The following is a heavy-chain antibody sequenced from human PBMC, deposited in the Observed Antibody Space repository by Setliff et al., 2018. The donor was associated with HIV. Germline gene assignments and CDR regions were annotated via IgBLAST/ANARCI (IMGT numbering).Heavy chain of an antibody. CDR3: ARDRCDSVKCYLYKWFDP. J-gene: IGHJ5*02. CDR2: MNPNSGNT. V-gene: IGHV1-8*02. CDR1: GYTFTSYD. D-gene: IGHD3-22*01. Sequence: GASVKVSCKASGYTFTSYDINWVRQATGQGLEGMGWMNPNSGNTGYAQKFQGRVTMTRNTSISTAYMELSSLRSEDTAVYYWARDRCDSVKCYLYKWFDPWGQGTLVTFSS.